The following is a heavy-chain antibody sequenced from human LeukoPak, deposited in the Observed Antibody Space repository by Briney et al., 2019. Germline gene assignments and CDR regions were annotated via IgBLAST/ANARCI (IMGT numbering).Heavy chain of an antibody. CDR3: ARSITIFGLVIYYFDF. D-gene: IGHD3-3*01. J-gene: IGHJ4*02. Sequence: GGTLRLSCAASGFTFSTYAITWVRPAPGKGLGWVSTISGSDGNTYYADSVKGRCTISRDNSKNTLYLQMNSLGAEDTAVYYCARSITIFGLVIYYFDFWGQGTLVTVSS. CDR2: ISGSDGNT. CDR1: GFTFSTYA. V-gene: IGHV3-23*01.